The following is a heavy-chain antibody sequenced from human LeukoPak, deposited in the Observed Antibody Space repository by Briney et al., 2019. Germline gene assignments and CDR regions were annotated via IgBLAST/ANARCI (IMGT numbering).Heavy chain of an antibody. D-gene: IGHD1-26*01. CDR2: IIPIFGTA. Sequence: SVKVSCKASGGTFSSYAISWVRQAPGQGLEWMGGIIPIFGTANYAQKFQGRVTITADESTSTAYMELSSLRSEDTAVYYCARDRIVGAITGWFDPWGRGTLVTVSS. CDR3: ARDRIVGAITGWFDP. J-gene: IGHJ5*02. CDR1: GGTFSSYA. V-gene: IGHV1-69*13.